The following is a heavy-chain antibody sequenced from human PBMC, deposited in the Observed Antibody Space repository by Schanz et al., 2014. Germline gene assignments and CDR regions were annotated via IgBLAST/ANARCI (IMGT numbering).Heavy chain of an antibody. V-gene: IGHV3-7*01. CDR1: GFTFSSYA. Sequence: EVQLLESGGGLVEPGGSLRLSCAVSGFTFSSYAMSWVRQAPGKGLEWVANIKRDGSEKNYLDSVKGRFTISRDNAKNSLFLQMNSLRAEDTAVYYCLAPDYGMDVWGQGTTVTVSS. J-gene: IGHJ6*02. CDR2: IKRDGSEK. CDR3: LAPDYGMDV.